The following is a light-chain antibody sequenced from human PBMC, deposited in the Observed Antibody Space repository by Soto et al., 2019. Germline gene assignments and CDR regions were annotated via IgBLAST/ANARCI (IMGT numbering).Light chain of an antibody. V-gene: IGKV1-27*01. CDR2: AAS. CDR3: QKYSSVPV. Sequence: DIQMTQSPTSLSASVGDRVTITCRASQGIRNFVAWYQQKPGKAPKLLIYAASTLQSGVTSRFSGRGAGTDFTLTINSLQPEDVATYSCQKYSSVPVFGPGTKVEIK. CDR1: QGIRNF. J-gene: IGKJ3*01.